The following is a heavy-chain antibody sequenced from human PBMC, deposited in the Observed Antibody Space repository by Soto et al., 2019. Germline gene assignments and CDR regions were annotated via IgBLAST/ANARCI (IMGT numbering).Heavy chain of an antibody. D-gene: IGHD3-16*01. CDR1: GFTFSTSE. V-gene: IGHV3-23*01. Sequence: PGGSLRLSCAASGFTFSTSEMYWVRQAPGKGLEWVSAISGGDGSPSYADSVKGRFTISRDNSKNTLYLHMNSLRADDTAAYYCAKWHTYNYDSLAFSGFDCRGQGTQVTVPS. J-gene: IGHJ4*02. CDR3: AKWHTYNYDSLAFSGFDC. CDR2: ISGGDGSP.